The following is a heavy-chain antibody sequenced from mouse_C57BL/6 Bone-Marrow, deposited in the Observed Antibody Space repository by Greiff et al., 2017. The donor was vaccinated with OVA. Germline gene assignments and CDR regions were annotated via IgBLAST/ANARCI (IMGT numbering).Heavy chain of an antibody. V-gene: IGHV5-16*01. CDR3: ARVSLRYGAMDY. CDR2: INYDGSST. D-gene: IGHD1-1*01. CDR1: GFTFSDYY. J-gene: IGHJ4*01. Sequence: EVQLVESEGGLVQPGSSMKLSCTASGFTFSDYYMAWVRQVPEKGLEWVANINYDGSSTYYLDSLKSRFIISRDNAKNILYLQMSSLKSEDTATYYCARVSLRYGAMDYWGQGTSVTVSS.